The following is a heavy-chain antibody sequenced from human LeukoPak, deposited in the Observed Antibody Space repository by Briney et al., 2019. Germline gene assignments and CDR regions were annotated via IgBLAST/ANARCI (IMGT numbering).Heavy chain of an antibody. D-gene: IGHD3-22*01. CDR2: VGHEDGTT. J-gene: IGHJ4*02. Sequence: ASVRVSCKVSGSTLSKISIDWVRQAPGKGPEWMGSVGHEDGTTIHAQKFQGGFNMTVDTATDTAYMEMSSLMSEVTATYYCATGAIVFDYWGQGTLVTVSS. V-gene: IGHV1-24*01. CDR1: GSTLSKIS. CDR3: ATGAIVFDY.